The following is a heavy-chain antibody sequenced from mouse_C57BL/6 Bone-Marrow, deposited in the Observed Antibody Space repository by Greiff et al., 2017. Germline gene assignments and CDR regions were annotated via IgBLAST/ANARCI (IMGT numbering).Heavy chain of an antibody. D-gene: IGHD2-2*01. Sequence: QVQLQQSGAELVRPGTSVKVSCKASGYAFTNYLIEWVKQRPGQGLEWIGVINPGSGGTNYNEKFKGKATLTADKSSSTAYMQLSSLTSEDSAVYFCARDYGYDGYYFDYWGQGTTLTVSS. J-gene: IGHJ2*01. CDR3: ARDYGYDGYYFDY. CDR1: GYAFTNYL. CDR2: INPGSGGT. V-gene: IGHV1-54*01.